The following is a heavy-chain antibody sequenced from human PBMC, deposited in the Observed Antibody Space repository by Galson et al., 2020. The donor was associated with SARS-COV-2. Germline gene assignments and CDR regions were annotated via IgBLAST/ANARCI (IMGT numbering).Heavy chain of an antibody. J-gene: IGHJ4*02. CDR1: LFTFSSYA. CDR3: AKRIVGAFDY. Sequence: GESLKISCAASLFTFSSYAMSWVRQAPGKGLEWVSVITGSGGNTNYADSVKGRCTISRDNSKNTLYLQMNSLRAEDTAVYYCAKRIVGAFDYWGQGTLVTVSS. CDR2: ITGSGGNT. D-gene: IGHD1-26*01. V-gene: IGHV3-23*01.